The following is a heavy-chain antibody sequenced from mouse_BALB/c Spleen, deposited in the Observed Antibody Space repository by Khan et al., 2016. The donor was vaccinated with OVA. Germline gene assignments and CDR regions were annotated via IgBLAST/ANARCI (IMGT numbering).Heavy chain of an antibody. J-gene: IGHJ2*01. CDR1: GYTFTSYW. CDR3: VRGGITTGYFDY. V-gene: IGHV1-87*01. Sequence: QIQLVQSGTELARPGASVKLSCKASGYTFTSYWMQWVKQRPGQGLEWIGAIYPGDGNTRYTQKFKGKATLTADKSSSTAYMQLSSLASEDSAVYCCVRGGITTGYFDYWGQGTTLTVSS. CDR2: IYPGDGNT. D-gene: IGHD1-1*01.